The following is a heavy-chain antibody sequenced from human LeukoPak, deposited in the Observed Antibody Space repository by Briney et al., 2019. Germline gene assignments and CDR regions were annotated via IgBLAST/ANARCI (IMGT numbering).Heavy chain of an antibody. J-gene: IGHJ4*02. Sequence: SETLSLTCAVYGGSFSGYSWTWIRQPPGKGLEWIGEMSHSGYPNYNPSLKSRVAISVDTSKNQFSLNLTSVTAVDTAVYYCARPRLLYGSGPILVWGQGSLVTVSS. CDR2: MSHSGYP. D-gene: IGHD3-10*01. CDR1: GGSFSGYS. CDR3: ARPRLLYGSGPILV. V-gene: IGHV4-34*01.